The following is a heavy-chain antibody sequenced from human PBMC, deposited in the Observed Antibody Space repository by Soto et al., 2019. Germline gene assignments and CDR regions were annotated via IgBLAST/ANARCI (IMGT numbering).Heavy chain of an antibody. J-gene: IGHJ4*02. CDR2: INSDGSST. CDR3: ARGPSYYDFWSGYLGY. CDR1: GFTFSSYW. D-gene: IGHD3-3*01. Sequence: GGSLRLSCAASGFTFSSYWMHWVRQAPGKGLVWVSRINSDGSSTSYADSVKGRFTISRDNAKNTLYLQMNSLRAEDTAVYYCARGPSYYDFWSGYLGYWGQGTLVTVSS. V-gene: IGHV3-74*01.